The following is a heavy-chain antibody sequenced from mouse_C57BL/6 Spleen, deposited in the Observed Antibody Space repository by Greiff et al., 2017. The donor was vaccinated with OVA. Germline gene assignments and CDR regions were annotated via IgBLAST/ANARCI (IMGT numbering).Heavy chain of an antibody. V-gene: IGHV3-1*01. CDR1: GYSFTSGYD. D-gene: IGHD2-4*01. Sequence: EVMLVESGPGMVKPSQSLSLTCTVTGYSFTSGYDWHWIRHFPGNKLEWMGYISYSGSTNYNPSLKSRISITHDTSKNHFFLKLNSVTTEDTATYYCAREGLQGYFDYWGQGTTLTVSS. CDR2: ISYSGST. J-gene: IGHJ2*01. CDR3: AREGLQGYFDY.